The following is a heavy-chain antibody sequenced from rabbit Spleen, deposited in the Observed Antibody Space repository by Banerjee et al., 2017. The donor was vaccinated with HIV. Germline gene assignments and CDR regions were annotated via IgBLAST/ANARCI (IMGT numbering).Heavy chain of an antibody. CDR2: IDSETTHST. CDR1: GFSFSSSYD. CDR3: ARSSDMVYYGFDL. D-gene: IGHD1-1*01. J-gene: IGHJ4*01. V-gene: IGHV1S40*01. Sequence: QSLEESGGGLVQPEGSLTLTCTASGFSFSSSYDMSWVRQALGKGLEWIAYIDSETTHSTYYASWAKGRFTISKISPTTVTLQMTSLTAADTATYFCARSSDMVYYGFDLWGQGTLVTVS.